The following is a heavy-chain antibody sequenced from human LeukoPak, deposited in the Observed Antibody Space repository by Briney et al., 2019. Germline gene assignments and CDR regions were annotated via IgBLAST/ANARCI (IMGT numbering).Heavy chain of an antibody. CDR1: GGSITSSSHY. CDR3: ARLPSVY. CDR2: IHYTGGT. J-gene: IGHJ4*02. V-gene: IGHV4-39*01. Sequence: PSETLSLTCTVSGGSITSSSHYWGWIRQPPGRGLGWIGSIHYTGGTYYNPSLNSRVTISVDTSKNQFSLKLSSVTAADTAVYYCARLPSVYWGQGTLVTVSS.